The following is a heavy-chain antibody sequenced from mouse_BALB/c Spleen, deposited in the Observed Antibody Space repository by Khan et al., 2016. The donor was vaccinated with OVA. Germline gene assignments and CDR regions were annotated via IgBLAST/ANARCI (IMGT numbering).Heavy chain of an antibody. CDR2: ISYSGVT. D-gene: IGHD1-1*01. CDR1: GYSITSGYA. CDR3: ERGNYYGYYFDY. V-gene: IGHV3-2*02. J-gene: IGHJ2*01. Sequence: SGPGLVKPSQSLSLTCTVTGYSITSGYAWNWIRQFPGNKLEWMGYISYSGVTSYTPSLKSRISITRDTSKNQFFLQLNSVTTEDTATYYCERGNYYGYYFDYWGQGTTLTVSA.